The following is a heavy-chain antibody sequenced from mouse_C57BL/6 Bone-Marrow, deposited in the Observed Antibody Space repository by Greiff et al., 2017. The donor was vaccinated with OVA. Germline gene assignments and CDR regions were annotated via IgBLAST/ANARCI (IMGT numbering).Heavy chain of an antibody. Sequence: EVQLQESGPGLVKPSQSLSLTCSVTGYSITSGYYWNWIRQFPGNKLEWMGYISYDGSNNYNPSLKNRISITRDTSKNQFFLKLNSVTTEDTATYYCARDDYGSTWFAYWGQGTLVTVSA. CDR2: ISYDGSN. V-gene: IGHV3-6*01. CDR3: ARDDYGSTWFAY. J-gene: IGHJ3*01. D-gene: IGHD1-1*01. CDR1: GYSITSGYY.